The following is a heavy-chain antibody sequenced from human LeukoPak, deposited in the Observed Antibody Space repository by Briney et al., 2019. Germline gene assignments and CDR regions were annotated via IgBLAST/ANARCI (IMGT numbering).Heavy chain of an antibody. Sequence: PSETLSLTCTVSGGSISTYYWNWIRQPPGKGLEWIGYIYYSGSTNYNPSLKSRVTISVDTSKNQFSLKLSSVTAADTAVYYCARTTPIFWSGSNDVSDIWGQGTMVTVSS. J-gene: IGHJ3*02. D-gene: IGHD3-3*01. CDR3: ARTTPIFWSGSNDVSDI. V-gene: IGHV4-59*01. CDR1: GGSISTYY. CDR2: IYYSGST.